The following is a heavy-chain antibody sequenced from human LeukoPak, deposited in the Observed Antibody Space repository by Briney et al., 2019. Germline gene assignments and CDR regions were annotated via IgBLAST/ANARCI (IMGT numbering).Heavy chain of an antibody. V-gene: IGHV4-4*07. CDR2: IYSSGST. Sequence: SETLSLTCTVSGGSISTHYWSWIRQPAGKGLEWIGRIYSSGSTNYNPSLKSRVTMSVDTSKNQFSLKLSPVTAADTAVYYCARDSSSSLYYYYYMDVWGKGTTVTVSS. CDR1: GGSISTHY. D-gene: IGHD6-6*01. J-gene: IGHJ6*03. CDR3: ARDSSSSLYYYYYMDV.